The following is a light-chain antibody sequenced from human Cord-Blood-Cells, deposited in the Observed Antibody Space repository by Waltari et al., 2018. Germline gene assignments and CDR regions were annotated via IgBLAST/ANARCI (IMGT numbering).Light chain of an antibody. CDR3: SSYAGSNNRV. CDR2: AVS. V-gene: IGLV2-8*01. Sequence: QSALTQPPSASGSPGQSVTIPCTGTSSDVGGYNYVSWYQQHPGKAPKLMIYAVSKRPSGVPDRFSGSKSGNTASLTVSGLQAEDEADYYCSSYAGSNNRVFGGGTKLTVL. J-gene: IGLJ3*02. CDR1: SSDVGGYNY.